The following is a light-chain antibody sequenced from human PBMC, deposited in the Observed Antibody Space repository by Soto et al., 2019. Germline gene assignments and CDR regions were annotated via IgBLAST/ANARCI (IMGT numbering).Light chain of an antibody. J-gene: IGLJ2*01. CDR1: SRDVGKYNY. V-gene: IGLV2-11*01. Sequence: QSALTQPRSVSGSPGQSVTISCTGTSRDVGKYNYVSWFQQYPGKAPKVIIYDVTKRPSGVPDRFSGSKSGDAAYLTISGLQADDEAHYYRCSYAGSFSRFVLFGGGTKVTVL. CDR2: DVT. CDR3: CSYAGSFSRFVL.